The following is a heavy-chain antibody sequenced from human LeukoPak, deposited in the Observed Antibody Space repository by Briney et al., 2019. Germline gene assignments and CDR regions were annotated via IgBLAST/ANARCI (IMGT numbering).Heavy chain of an antibody. CDR2: IYSSGST. J-gene: IGHJ4*02. D-gene: IGHD5-24*01. CDR1: GGSLSSYY. CDR3: AREDGYNSAVDY. Sequence: SETLSLTCTVSGGSLSSYYWSWIRQPAGKGLEWIGRIYSSGSTNYNPSLKSRVTMSVDTSKNQFSLKLSSVTAADTAVYYCAREDGYNSAVDYWGQGTLVTVSS. V-gene: IGHV4-4*07.